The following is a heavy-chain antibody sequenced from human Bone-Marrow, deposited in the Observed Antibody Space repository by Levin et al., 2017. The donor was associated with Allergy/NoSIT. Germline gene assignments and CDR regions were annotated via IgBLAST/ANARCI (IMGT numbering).Heavy chain of an antibody. CDR3: ARLRDYGDYRHFDY. CDR2: ISHSGNT. Sequence: KPSETLSLTCALSGGSIISGGHSWSWLRQPPGKGLEWIGSISHSGNTYYSPSLKSRVSLSVDTSNNHFSLEMNAATAADTAIYYCARLRDYGDYRHFDYWGHGTLVTVSS. J-gene: IGHJ4*01. V-gene: IGHV4-30-2*01. D-gene: IGHD4-17*01. CDR1: GGSIISGGHS.